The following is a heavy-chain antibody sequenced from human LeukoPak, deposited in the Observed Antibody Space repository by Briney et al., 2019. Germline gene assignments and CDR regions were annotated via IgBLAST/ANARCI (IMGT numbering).Heavy chain of an antibody. V-gene: IGHV3-23*01. CDR1: GFTFSSYA. CDR3: AKYRHYQLLSSSFDY. J-gene: IGHJ4*02. D-gene: IGHD2-2*01. CDR2: ISGRGVGT. Sequence: GGSLRLSCAASGFTFSSYAMGWVRQAPGKGLEWVSAISGRGVGTFYADSVKGRFTISRDNSKNTLSLQMNSLRAEDTAVYCCAKYRHYQLLSSSFDYWGQGALVTVSS.